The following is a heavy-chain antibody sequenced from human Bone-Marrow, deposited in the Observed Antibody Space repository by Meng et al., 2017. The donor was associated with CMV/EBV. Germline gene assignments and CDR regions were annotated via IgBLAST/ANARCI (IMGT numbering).Heavy chain of an antibody. CDR3: AKDFLTTIDY. D-gene: IGHD4-11*01. CDR2: IDWSGGRT. J-gene: IGHJ4*02. Sequence: GESQNTSSAAAGFIVSNNYINWVRQTPGKGLEWVAGIDWSGGRTGYAESVKGRITITRDNSKNTPYLQMNSLRAEDTAVYYCAKDFLTTIDYWGQGTLVTVSS. CDR1: GFIVSNNY. V-gene: IGHV3-53*01.